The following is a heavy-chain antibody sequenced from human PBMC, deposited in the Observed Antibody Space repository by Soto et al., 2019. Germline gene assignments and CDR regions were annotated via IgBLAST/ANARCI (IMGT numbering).Heavy chain of an antibody. CDR1: GFSLSTSGVG. V-gene: IGHV2-5*02. Sequence: SGPTLVKPTQTLTLTCTFSGFSLSTSGVGVGWIRQPPGKALEWLALIYWDDDKRYSPSLKSRLTITKDTSKNQVVLTMTNMDPVDTATYYCAHIEPDVGFLEWPQGEGANYYFDYWGQGTLVTVSS. CDR2: IYWDDDK. CDR3: AHIEPDVGFLEWPQGEGANYYFDY. J-gene: IGHJ4*02. D-gene: IGHD3-3*02.